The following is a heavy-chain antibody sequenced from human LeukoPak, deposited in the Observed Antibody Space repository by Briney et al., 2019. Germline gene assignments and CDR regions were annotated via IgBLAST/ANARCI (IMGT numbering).Heavy chain of an antibody. Sequence: PGGSLRLSCAASGFTFSDYYMSWIRQAPGKGLEWVSYISGGSSTIYYADSLKGRFTVSRDNAKNSLYLLMNSLRAEDTAVYYCARRGSGGHFDFWGQGTLVTVSS. CDR2: ISGGSSTI. V-gene: IGHV3-11*01. CDR3: ARRGSGGHFDF. CDR1: GFTFSDYY. D-gene: IGHD2-15*01. J-gene: IGHJ4*02.